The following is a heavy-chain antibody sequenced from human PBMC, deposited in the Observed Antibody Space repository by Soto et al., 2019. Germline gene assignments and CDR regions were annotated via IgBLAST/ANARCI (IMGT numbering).Heavy chain of an antibody. V-gene: IGHV1-2*04. Sequence: VASVKVSCKASGYTFTGYYMHWVRQAPGQGLEWMGWINPNSGGTNYAQKFQGWVTMTRDTSISTAYMELSRLRSDDTAVYYCARSRGYSGYDLFYYGMDVWGQGTTVTVSS. D-gene: IGHD5-12*01. CDR1: GYTFTGYY. CDR2: INPNSGGT. J-gene: IGHJ6*02. CDR3: ARSRGYSGYDLFYYGMDV.